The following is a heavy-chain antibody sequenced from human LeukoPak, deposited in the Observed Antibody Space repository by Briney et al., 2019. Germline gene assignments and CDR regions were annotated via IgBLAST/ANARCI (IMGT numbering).Heavy chain of an antibody. D-gene: IGHD3-9*01. V-gene: IGHV1-69*05. Sequence: SVKVSCKASGGTFSSYAISWVRQAPGQGLEWMGGIIPIFGTANYAQKLQGRVTMTTDTSTSTAYMELRSLRSDDTAVYYCARGRLRYFDWLCGMDVWGQGTTVTVSS. J-gene: IGHJ6*02. CDR1: GGTFSSYA. CDR3: ARGRLRYFDWLCGMDV. CDR2: IIPIFGTA.